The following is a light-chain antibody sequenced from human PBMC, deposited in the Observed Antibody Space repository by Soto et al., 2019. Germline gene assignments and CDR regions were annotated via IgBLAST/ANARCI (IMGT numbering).Light chain of an antibody. CDR2: KAS. J-gene: IGKJ5*01. CDR3: QQYSTYSPIP. Sequence: DVQMPQSTSTLSASVGDRLTITCRASQSINNWLAWYQKKPGRAPKLLIYKASVLETVAPSRFSGTGSGTEFTLTINGLQPDDFATYYCQQYSTYSPIPFGQGTR. CDR1: QSINNW. V-gene: IGKV1-5*03.